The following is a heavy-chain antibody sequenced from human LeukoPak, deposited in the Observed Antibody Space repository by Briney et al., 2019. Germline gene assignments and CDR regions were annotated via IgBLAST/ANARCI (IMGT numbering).Heavy chain of an antibody. CDR3: AKIIPGGPRSYYY. D-gene: IGHD3-10*01. J-gene: IGHJ4*02. V-gene: IGHV3-23*01. Sequence: PGGSLRLSCAASGFTFSSYSMNWVRQAPGKGPEWVSAISGNGDLTYYADSVKGRFTISRDNSKNTLFLQMNSLRAEDTAAYYCAKIIPGGPRSYYYWGQGTLITVSS. CDR1: GFTFSSYS. CDR2: ISGNGDLT.